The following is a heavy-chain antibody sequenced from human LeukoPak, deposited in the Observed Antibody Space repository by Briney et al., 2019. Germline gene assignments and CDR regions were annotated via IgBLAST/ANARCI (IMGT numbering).Heavy chain of an antibody. CDR3: ARDARGGALYYYYYGMDV. J-gene: IGHJ6*02. D-gene: IGHD2-15*01. CDR2: IYHSGST. V-gene: IGHV4-39*07. CDR1: GGFISSSNYY. Sequence: SETLSLTCTVSGGFISSSNYYWGWIRQPPGKGLEWIGEIYHSGSTNYNPSLKSRVTISVDKSKNQFSLKLSSVTAADTAVYYCARDARGGALYYYYYGMDVWGQGTTVTVSS.